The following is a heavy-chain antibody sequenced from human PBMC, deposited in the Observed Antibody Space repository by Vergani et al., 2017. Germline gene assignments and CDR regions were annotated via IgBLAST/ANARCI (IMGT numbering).Heavy chain of an antibody. CDR2: ISYDGSNK. CDR1: GFTFSSYG. D-gene: IGHD6-13*01. V-gene: IGHV3-30*18. J-gene: IGHJ4*02. Sequence: QVQLVESGGGVVQPGRSLRLSCAASGFTFSSYGMHWVRQAPGKGLEWVAVISYDGSNKYYADSVKGRFTISRDNSKNTLYLQMNSLRAEDTALYYCAKSIAAAGTPNYFDYWGQGTLVTVSS. CDR3: AKSIAAAGTPNYFDY.